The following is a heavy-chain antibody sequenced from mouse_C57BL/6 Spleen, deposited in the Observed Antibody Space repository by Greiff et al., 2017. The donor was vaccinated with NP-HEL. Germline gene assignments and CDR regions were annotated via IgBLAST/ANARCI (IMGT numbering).Heavy chain of an antibody. Sequence: QVQLKQPGAELVKPGASVKVSCKASGYTFTSYWMHWVKQRPGQGLEWIGRIHPSDSDTNYNQKFKGKATLTVDKSSSTAYMQLSSLTSEDSAVYYCAISIYYDYDEGFAYWGQGTLVTVSA. CDR2: IHPSDSDT. D-gene: IGHD2-4*01. CDR3: AISIYYDYDEGFAY. J-gene: IGHJ3*01. CDR1: GYTFTSYW. V-gene: IGHV1-74*01.